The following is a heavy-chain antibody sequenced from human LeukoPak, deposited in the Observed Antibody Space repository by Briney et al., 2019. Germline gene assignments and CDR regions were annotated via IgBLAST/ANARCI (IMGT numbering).Heavy chain of an antibody. Sequence: ASVKVSCKASGYTFTSYAMNWVRQAPGQGLEWMGWINTNTGNPTYAQGFTGRFVFSLDTSVSTAYLQISSLKAEDTAVYYCARVGWLQTYYYYYGMDVWGQGTTVTVFS. CDR2: INTNTGNP. V-gene: IGHV7-4-1*02. J-gene: IGHJ6*02. CDR1: GYTFTSYA. D-gene: IGHD5-12*01. CDR3: ARVGWLQTYYYYYGMDV.